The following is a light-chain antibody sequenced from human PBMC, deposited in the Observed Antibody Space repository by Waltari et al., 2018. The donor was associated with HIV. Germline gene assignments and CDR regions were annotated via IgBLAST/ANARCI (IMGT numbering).Light chain of an antibody. CDR2: SND. CDR3: AAWDDSLNGM. CDR1: SSNIGSNI. J-gene: IGLJ3*02. Sequence: QSVLTQPPSVSGTPGQNVTIPCSGSSSNIGSNIVNWYQQLPGAAAKLLIYSNDQRPSGVPDRFSCSKSGTSASLAISGLQSADEADYYCAAWDDSLNGMFGGGTRLTVL. V-gene: IGLV1-44*01.